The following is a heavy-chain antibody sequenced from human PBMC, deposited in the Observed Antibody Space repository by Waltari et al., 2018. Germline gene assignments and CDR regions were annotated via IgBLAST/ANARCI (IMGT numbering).Heavy chain of an antibody. CDR3: ARGDYYDSSGYYPSFQH. CDR2: INHSGST. Sequence: QVQLQQWGAGLLKPSETLSLTCAVYGGSFSGYYWSWTSQPPGKGLEWIGEINHSGSTNYNPSLKSRVTISVDTSKNQFSLKLSSVTAADTAVYYCARGDYYDSSGYYPSFQHWGQGTLVTVSS. J-gene: IGHJ1*01. V-gene: IGHV4-34*01. D-gene: IGHD3-22*01. CDR1: GGSFSGYY.